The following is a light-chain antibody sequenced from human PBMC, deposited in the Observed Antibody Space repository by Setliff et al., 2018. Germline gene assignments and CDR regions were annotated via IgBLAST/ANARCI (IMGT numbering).Light chain of an antibody. CDR1: SSDVGGYNY. V-gene: IGLV2-14*03. CDR3: SSYLSSGNHAV. J-gene: IGLJ2*01. CDR2: DVT. Sequence: QSVLTQPASVSGSPGQSITISCTGTSSDVGGYNYVSWYQQHPGKAPKLMIYDVTNRPSGISNRFSGSKSDNTASLTISGLQAEDEADYYCSSYLSSGNHAVFGGGT.